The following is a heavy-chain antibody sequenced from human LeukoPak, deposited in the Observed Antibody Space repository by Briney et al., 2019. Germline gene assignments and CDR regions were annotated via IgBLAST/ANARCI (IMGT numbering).Heavy chain of an antibody. D-gene: IGHD6-6*01. V-gene: IGHV1-46*01. Sequence: GASVKVSCKASGYTFTSYYMHWVRQAPGQGLEWMGIINPSGGSTSYAQKFQGRVTMTRDTSTSTVYMELSSLRSEDTAVYYCAREQAREQLGWENWFDPWGQGTLVTVSS. CDR1: GYTFTSYY. CDR2: INPSGGST. CDR3: AREQAREQLGWENWFDP. J-gene: IGHJ5*02.